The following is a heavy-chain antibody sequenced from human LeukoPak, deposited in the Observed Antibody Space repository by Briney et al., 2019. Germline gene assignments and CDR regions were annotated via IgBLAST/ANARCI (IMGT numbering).Heavy chain of an antibody. CDR2: ITSSSSYI. CDR3: AGDGVGYYGSGSYYPPYFFDY. J-gene: IGHJ4*02. V-gene: IGHV3-21*01. D-gene: IGHD3-10*01. CDR1: GFTFSSYS. Sequence: KPGGSLRLSCAASGFTFSSYSMSWVRQAPGKGLEWVSSITSSSSYIYYADSVKGRFTISRDNAKNSLYLQMNSLRAEDTAVYYCAGDGVGYYGSGSYYPPYFFDYWGQGTLVTVSS.